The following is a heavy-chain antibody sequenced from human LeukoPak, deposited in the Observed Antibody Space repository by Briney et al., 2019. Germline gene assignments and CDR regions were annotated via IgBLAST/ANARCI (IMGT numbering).Heavy chain of an antibody. CDR1: GFIFKTYA. Sequence: GGSLRLSCAASGFIFKTYAMHWVRQAPGKGLEWVANIKQDGSEKYYVDSVKGRFTISRDNAKNSLYLQMNSLRAEDTAVYYCARDGPDIVVVPAANYYYYGMDVWGQGTTVTVSS. CDR2: IKQDGSEK. D-gene: IGHD2-2*01. J-gene: IGHJ6*02. V-gene: IGHV3-7*05. CDR3: ARDGPDIVVVPAANYYYYGMDV.